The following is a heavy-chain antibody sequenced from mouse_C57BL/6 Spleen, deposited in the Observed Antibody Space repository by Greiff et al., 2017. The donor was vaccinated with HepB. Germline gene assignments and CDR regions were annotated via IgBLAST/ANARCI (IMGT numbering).Heavy chain of an antibody. CDR2: INPNNGGT. Sequence: EVQLQQSGPELVKPGASVKISCKASGYTFTDYYMNWVKQSHGKSLEWIGDINPNNGGTSYNQKFKGKATLTVDKSSSTAYMELRSLTSEDSAVYYCASFHGNYVGFAYWGQGTLVTVSA. V-gene: IGHV1-26*01. CDR3: ASFHGNYVGFAY. J-gene: IGHJ3*01. D-gene: IGHD2-1*01. CDR1: GYTFTDYY.